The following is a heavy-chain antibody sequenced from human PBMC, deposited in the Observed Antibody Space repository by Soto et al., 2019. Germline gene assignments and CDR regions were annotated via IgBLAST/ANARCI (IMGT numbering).Heavy chain of an antibody. CDR1: GFTFSNYA. CDR3: AKGGTALYYYGMDV. J-gene: IGHJ6*02. D-gene: IGHD2-15*01. V-gene: IGHV3-23*01. CDR2: IGGSGTST. Sequence: EVQLLESRGGLVQPGGSLRLSCAASGFTFSNYAMSWVRQAPGKGLKWVSAIGGSGTSTYYADSVKGRFTISRDNSKNTLSLQMNSLRAEDTAVYYCAKGGTALYYYGMDVWGQGTTVTVSS.